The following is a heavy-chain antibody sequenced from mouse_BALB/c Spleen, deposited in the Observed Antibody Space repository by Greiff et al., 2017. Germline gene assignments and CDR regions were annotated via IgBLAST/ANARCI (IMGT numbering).Heavy chain of an antibody. CDR1: GFTFSSYT. Sequence: EVQRVESGGGLVQPGGSLKLSCAASGFTFSSYTMSWVRQTPEKRLEWVAYISNGGGSTYYPDTVKGRFTISRDNAKNTLYLQMSSLKSEDTAMYYCARRNWGVRYFDVWGAGTTVTVSS. CDR2: ISNGGGST. V-gene: IGHV5-12-2*01. J-gene: IGHJ1*01. D-gene: IGHD4-1*01. CDR3: ARRNWGVRYFDV.